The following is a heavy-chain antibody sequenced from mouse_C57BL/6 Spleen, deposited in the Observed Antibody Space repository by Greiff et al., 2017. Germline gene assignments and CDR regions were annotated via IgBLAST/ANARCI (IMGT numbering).Heavy chain of an antibody. J-gene: IGHJ2*01. V-gene: IGHV1-62-2*01. CDR1: GYTFTEYT. CDR3: ARHEGVYSNYDY. Sequence: VKLMESGAELVKPGASVKLSCKASGYTFTEYTIHWVKQRSGQGLEWIGWFYPGSGSIKYNEKFKDKATLTADKSSSTVYMELSRLTSEDSAVYFCARHEGVYSNYDYWGQGTTLTVSS. CDR2: FYPGSGSI. D-gene: IGHD2-5*01.